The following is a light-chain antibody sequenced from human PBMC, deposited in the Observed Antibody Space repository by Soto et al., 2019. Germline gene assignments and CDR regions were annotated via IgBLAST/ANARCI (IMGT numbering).Light chain of an antibody. CDR2: DAS. V-gene: IGKV1-5*01. CDR1: QSISSW. J-gene: IGKJ2*01. Sequence: DIQMTQSPSTLSASVGDRVTITCRASQSISSWLAWYQQKPGKAPKLLIYDASSLESGVPSWFSGSGFGTEVSLTMSGLQPDDFATYYCQRYNSYFRAFGQVTKLEI. CDR3: QRYNSYFRA.